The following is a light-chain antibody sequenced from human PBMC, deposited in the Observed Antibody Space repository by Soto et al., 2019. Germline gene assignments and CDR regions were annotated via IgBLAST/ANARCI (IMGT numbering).Light chain of an antibody. J-gene: IGKJ4*01. Sequence: EIVLTQSPGTLSLSPGERATLSCRASQTVSRKYLAWYQQKPGQAPRLLIYGASSRATGIPDRFSDSGSETDFTLTINRLEPEDFAVYFCQQYANLPLTFGGGTKVEIK. V-gene: IGKV3-20*01. CDR3: QQYANLPLT. CDR2: GAS. CDR1: QTVSRKY.